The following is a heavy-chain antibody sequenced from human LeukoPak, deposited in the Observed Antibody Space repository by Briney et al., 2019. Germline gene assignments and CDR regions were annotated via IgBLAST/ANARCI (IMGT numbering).Heavy chain of an antibody. Sequence: SETLSLTCSVSGDSMRSYSWTWIRQPPGKGPEWIGDIYYSGSTNYNPSLKSRVTISVDTSKNQFSLKLSSVTAADTAVYYCARGGYDFWSGYYTRYYFDYWGQGTLVTVSS. J-gene: IGHJ4*02. CDR3: ARGGYDFWSGYYTRYYFDY. V-gene: IGHV4-59*01. CDR2: IYYSGST. CDR1: GDSMRSYS. D-gene: IGHD3-3*01.